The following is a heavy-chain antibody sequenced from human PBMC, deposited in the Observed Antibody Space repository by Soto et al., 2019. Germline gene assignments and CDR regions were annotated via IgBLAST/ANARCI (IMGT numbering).Heavy chain of an antibody. V-gene: IGHV5-51*01. CDR1: GYSFVSYW. J-gene: IGHJ4*02. CDR2: IYPGDSDT. Sequence: GESLKISCKGSGYSFVSYWIAWVRQMPGKGLEWMGSIYPGDSDTTYSPSIQGQVTISADKSSTTVYLQWNTLKASDTAMYYRAKTDGYEVEYWGQGTQVTVSS. CDR3: AKTDGYEVEY. D-gene: IGHD5-18*01.